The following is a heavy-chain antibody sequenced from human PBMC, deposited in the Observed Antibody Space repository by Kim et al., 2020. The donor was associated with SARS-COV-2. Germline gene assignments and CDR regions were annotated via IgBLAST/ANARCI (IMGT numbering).Heavy chain of an antibody. Sequence: ASVKVSCKASGYTFTSYGISWVRQAPGQGLEWMGWISAYNGNTNYAQKLQGRVTMTTDTSTSTAYMELSSLRSDDTAVYYCARRLGYYDSSGLFDYWGQGTLVTVSS. J-gene: IGHJ4*02. CDR2: ISAYNGNT. V-gene: IGHV1-18*01. CDR3: ARRLGYYDSSGLFDY. CDR1: GYTFTSYG. D-gene: IGHD3-22*01.